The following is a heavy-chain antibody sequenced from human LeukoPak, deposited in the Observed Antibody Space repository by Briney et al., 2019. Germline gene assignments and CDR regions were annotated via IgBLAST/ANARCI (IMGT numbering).Heavy chain of an antibody. CDR2: VYYTGST. J-gene: IGHJ4*02. D-gene: IGHD5-18*01. CDR1: GGSISNKY. CDR3: ARHLLGYIDGPAPYYIDS. V-gene: IGHV4-59*08. Sequence: SETLSLTCPLSGGSISNKYWSWLRQAPGKGLEWIGYVYYTGSTSYNPSLKSRVTISLDTSKKQFFLTLTSVTAADTALYYCARHLLGYIDGPAPYYIDSWGQGILVAVSS.